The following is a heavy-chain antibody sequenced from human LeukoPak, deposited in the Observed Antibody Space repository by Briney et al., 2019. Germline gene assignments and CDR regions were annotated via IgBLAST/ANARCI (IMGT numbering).Heavy chain of an antibody. CDR3: ARDRGYSYGYAYYFDY. J-gene: IGHJ4*02. CDR2: INPNSGGT. V-gene: IGHV1-2*06. Sequence: ASVKVSCKASGYTFTGYYMHWVRQAPGQGLEWMGRINPNSGGTDYAQKFQGRVTMTRDTSISTAYMELSRLRSDDTAVYYCARDRGYSYGYAYYFDYWGQGTLVTVSS. D-gene: IGHD5-18*01. CDR1: GYTFTGYY.